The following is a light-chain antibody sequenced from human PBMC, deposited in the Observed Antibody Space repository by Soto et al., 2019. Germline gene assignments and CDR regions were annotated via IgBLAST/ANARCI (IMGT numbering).Light chain of an antibody. J-gene: IGLJ2*01. V-gene: IGLV2-14*01. Sequence: QSALTQPPSASGSPGQSVTISCTGTSSDIGGYNYVSWYQHLPGKAPRLIIYEVTNRPSGISNRFSGSKSGNTASLTISGLQAEDDADYYCSSFTISDTLLFGGGTKLTVL. CDR1: SSDIGGYNY. CDR2: EVT. CDR3: SSFTISDTLL.